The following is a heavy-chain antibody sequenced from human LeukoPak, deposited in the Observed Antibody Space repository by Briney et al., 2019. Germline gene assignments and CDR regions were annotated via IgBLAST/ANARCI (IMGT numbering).Heavy chain of an antibody. Sequence: ASVKVSCKASGYTFTSYHMHWVRQAPGQGLEWMGIINPSGGTTNYAQKFRGRVTMTRDMSTSTVYMELSSLRAEDTAVYYCARVSSKYNWDPTGFWFDPWGQGTLVTVSS. D-gene: IGHD1-20*01. V-gene: IGHV1-46*01. CDR3: ARVSSKYNWDPTGFWFDP. CDR1: GYTFTSYH. CDR2: INPSGGTT. J-gene: IGHJ5*02.